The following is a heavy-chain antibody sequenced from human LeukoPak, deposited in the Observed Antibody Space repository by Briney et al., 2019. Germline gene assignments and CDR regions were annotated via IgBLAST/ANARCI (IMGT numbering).Heavy chain of an antibody. J-gene: IGHJ4*02. CDR2: ISAYNGNT. V-gene: IGHV1-18*01. CDR1: GYTFTSYG. CDR3: ARALGPGYCGGDCSDFDY. Sequence: GASVKVSCKASGYTFTSYGISWVRQAPGQGLEWMGWISAYNGNTNYAQKLQGRVTMTTDTSTSTAYMELRSLRSDDTAVYYCARALGPGYCGGDCSDFDYWGQGTLVTVSS. D-gene: IGHD2-21*02.